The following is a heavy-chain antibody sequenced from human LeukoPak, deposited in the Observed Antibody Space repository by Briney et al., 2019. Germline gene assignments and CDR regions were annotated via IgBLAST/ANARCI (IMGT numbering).Heavy chain of an antibody. V-gene: IGHV5-51*01. Sequence: GESLKISCKGSRYSFTNYWIGWVRQMPGKGLEWVAIIYPGDSDTRYSPSFQGQVTISADKSISTAYLQWSSLKASDTAMYYCARRRSGSYLDYWGQGTLVTVSS. CDR3: ARRRSGSYLDY. D-gene: IGHD3-10*01. CDR1: RYSFTNYW. CDR2: IYPGDSDT. J-gene: IGHJ4*02.